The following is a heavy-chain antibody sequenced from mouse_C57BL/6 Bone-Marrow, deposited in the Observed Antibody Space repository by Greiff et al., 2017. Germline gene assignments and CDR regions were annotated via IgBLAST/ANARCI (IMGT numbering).Heavy chain of an antibody. CDR2: ISSGGDYI. J-gene: IGHJ2*01. V-gene: IGHV5-9-1*02. CDR1: GFTFSSSA. D-gene: IGHD1-1*01. Sequence: EVKLVESGAGLVKPGGSLKLSCAASGFTFSSSAMSWVRQTPEKRLEWVAYISSGGDYIYYADTVKGRFTISRDNARNTLYLQMSSLKSEDTAMCYCTRGRRRYYLDYWGQGTTLTVSS. CDR3: TRGRRRYYLDY.